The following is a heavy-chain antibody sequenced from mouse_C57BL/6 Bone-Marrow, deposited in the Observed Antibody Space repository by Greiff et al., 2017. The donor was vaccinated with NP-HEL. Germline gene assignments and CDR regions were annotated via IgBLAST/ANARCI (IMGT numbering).Heavy chain of an antibody. CDR3: ARALGFAY. Sequence: VQVVESGAELARPGASVKLSCKASGYTFTSYGISWVKQRTGQGLEWIGEIYPRSGNTYYNEKFKGKATLTADKSSSTAYKELRSLKSEDSAVYFCARALGFAYWGKGTLVTVSA. CDR1: GYTFTSYG. V-gene: IGHV1-81*01. CDR2: IYPRSGNT. J-gene: IGHJ3*01.